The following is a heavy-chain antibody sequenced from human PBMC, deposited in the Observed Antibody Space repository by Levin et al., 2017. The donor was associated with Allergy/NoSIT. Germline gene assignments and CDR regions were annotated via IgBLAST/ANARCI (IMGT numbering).Heavy chain of an antibody. D-gene: IGHD4-17*01. CDR3: ARDLYGDYGHDY. CDR1: GFTFITYT. Sequence: GGSLRLSCAASGFTFITYTMNWVRQAPGKGLEWVSSISGSSTYIHYADSMKGRFTISRDNAKNSLYLQMHSLSTEDTAVYYCARDLYGDYGHDYWGQGTLVTVSS. V-gene: IGHV3-21*01. J-gene: IGHJ4*02. CDR2: ISGSSTYI.